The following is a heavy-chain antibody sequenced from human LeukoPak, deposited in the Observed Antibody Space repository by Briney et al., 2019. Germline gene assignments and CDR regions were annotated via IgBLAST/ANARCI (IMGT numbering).Heavy chain of an antibody. CDR1: GGSISIYY. CDR2: IYTSGST. V-gene: IGHV4-4*07. Sequence: KPSETLSLTCTVSGGSISIYYWSWIRQPAGKGLEWIGRIYTSGSTNYNPSLKSRVTMSVDTSKNQFSLKLSSVTAADTAVYYCARAPMVRGVMSYFDYWGQGTLVTVSS. CDR3: ARAPMVRGVMSYFDY. D-gene: IGHD3-10*01. J-gene: IGHJ4*02.